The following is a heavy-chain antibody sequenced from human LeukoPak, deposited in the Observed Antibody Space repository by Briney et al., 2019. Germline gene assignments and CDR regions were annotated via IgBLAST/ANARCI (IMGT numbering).Heavy chain of an antibody. V-gene: IGHV1-8*01. CDR3: ARGEWFGGSFDP. CDR2: MNPNSGNT. J-gene: IGHJ5*02. CDR1: GYTFTSYD. Sequence: ASVKVSCKASGYTFTSYDINWVRQATGRGLEWMGWMNPNSGNTGYAQKFQGRVTMTRNTSISTAYMELSSLRSEDTAVYYCARGEWFGGSFDPWGQGTLVTVSS. D-gene: IGHD3-10*01.